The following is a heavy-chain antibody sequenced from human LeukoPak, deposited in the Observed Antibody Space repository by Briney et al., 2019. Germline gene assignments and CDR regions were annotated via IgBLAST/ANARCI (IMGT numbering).Heavy chain of an antibody. CDR3: ARDQSYDYVWGSYGFDY. V-gene: IGHV4-39*07. CDR1: GGSISGSSYY. J-gene: IGHJ4*02. D-gene: IGHD3-16*01. Sequence: SETLSLTCTVSGGSISGSSYYWGWIRQPPGKGLEWIGSIYYSGSTYYNPSLKSRVTISVDTSKNQFSLKLSSVTAADTAVYYCARDQSYDYVWGSYGFDYWGQGTLVTVSS. CDR2: IYYSGST.